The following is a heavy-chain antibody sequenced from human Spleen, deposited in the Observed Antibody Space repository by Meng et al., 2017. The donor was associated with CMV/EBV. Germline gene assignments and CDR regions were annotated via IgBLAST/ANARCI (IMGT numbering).Heavy chain of an antibody. CDR2: NNTCNGNK. CDR3: ARSITIFQIDY. V-gene: IGHV1-18*01. D-gene: IGHD3-3*01. CDR1: EENFASEM. Sequence: SWKAAEENFASEMSTWVRQAPGQGLEWLGWNNTCNGNKNYAQKLQGGVTMTTDRSTRTAYMELRSLRSDDTAIYYCARSITIFQIDYWGQGTLVTVSS. J-gene: IGHJ4*02.